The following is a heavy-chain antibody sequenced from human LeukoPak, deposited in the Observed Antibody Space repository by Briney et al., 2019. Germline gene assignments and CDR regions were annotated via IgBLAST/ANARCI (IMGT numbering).Heavy chain of an antibody. CDR3: ARGTGYSSVDDAFDI. D-gene: IGHD6-25*01. CDR1: GFTFSSYG. Sequence: GRSLRLSCAASGFTFSSYGMHWVRQAPGKGLEWVAVIWYDGSNKYYADSVKGRFTISRDNSKNTLYLQMNSLRAEDTAVYYCARGTGYSSVDDAFDIWGQGTMVTVSS. V-gene: IGHV3-33*01. J-gene: IGHJ3*02. CDR2: IWYDGSNK.